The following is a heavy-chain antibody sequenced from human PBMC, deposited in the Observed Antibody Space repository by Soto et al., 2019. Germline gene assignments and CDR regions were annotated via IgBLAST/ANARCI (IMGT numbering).Heavy chain of an antibody. Sequence: PVGSLRLSCEASGFTFSSYGMTWVRQAPGKGLEWVSTIFAGGITFYADSVKGRFTISRDNSQNTLYLQMTRLRVDDTALYYCAKDGSYYEFDYWGQGTQVTVSS. V-gene: IGHV3-23*01. CDR1: GFTFSSYG. CDR3: AKDGSYYEFDY. J-gene: IGHJ4*02. D-gene: IGHD3-10*01. CDR2: IFAGGIT.